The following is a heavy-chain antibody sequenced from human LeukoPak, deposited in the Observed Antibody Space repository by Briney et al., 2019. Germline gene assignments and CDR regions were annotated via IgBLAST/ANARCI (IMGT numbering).Heavy chain of an antibody. Sequence: GASVKVSCKASGGTFSSYAISWVRQAPGQGLEWMGGIIPIFGTANYAQKFQGRVTITADESTSTAYMELSSLRSEDTAVYYCARAGVLGATWYYYGMDVWGQGTTVTVSS. V-gene: IGHV1-69*13. J-gene: IGHJ6*02. CDR2: IIPIFGTA. D-gene: IGHD1-26*01. CDR3: ARAGVLGATWYYYGMDV. CDR1: GGTFSSYA.